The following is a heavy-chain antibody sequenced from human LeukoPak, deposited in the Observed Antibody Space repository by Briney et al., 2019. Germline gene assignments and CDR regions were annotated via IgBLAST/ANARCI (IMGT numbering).Heavy chain of an antibody. CDR3: ARVDLYHDAFDI. V-gene: IGHV4-39*07. D-gene: IGHD2-2*02. Sequence: SETLSLTCTVSGGSISSSSYYWGWIRQPPGKGLEWIGSIYYSGSTYYNPSLKSRVTISVDTTKNQFSLKLSSVTAADTAVYYCARVDLYHDAFDIWGQGTMVTVSS. J-gene: IGHJ3*02. CDR1: GGSISSSSYY. CDR2: IYYSGST.